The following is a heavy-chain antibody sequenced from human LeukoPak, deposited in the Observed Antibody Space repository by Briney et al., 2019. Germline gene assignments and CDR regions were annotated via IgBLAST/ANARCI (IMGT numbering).Heavy chain of an antibody. CDR3: LYSSSSGDY. D-gene: IGHD6-13*01. CDR2: ISYDGSNK. Sequence: PGGSLRLSCAASGFTFSSYGMHWVRQAPGKGLEWVAVISYDGSNKYYADSVKGRFTISRDNSKNTLYLQMNSLRAEDTAVYYCLYSSSSGDYWGQGTLVIVSS. CDR1: GFTFSSYG. V-gene: IGHV3-30*03. J-gene: IGHJ4*02.